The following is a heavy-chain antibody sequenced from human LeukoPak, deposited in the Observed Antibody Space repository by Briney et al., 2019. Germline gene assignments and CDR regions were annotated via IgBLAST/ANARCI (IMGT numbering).Heavy chain of an antibody. V-gene: IGHV4-39*01. CDR3: ARHLRGLTGSGWFAP. D-gene: IGHD1-20*01. J-gene: IGHJ5*02. CDR1: GGSFSSSDYY. Sequence: SETLSLTCTVSGGSFSSSDYYWGWIRQPPGKGLEWIGSIYYSGSTYYNPSLKSRVTISVGTSKTQFSLKLSSVTAADTAVYYCARHLRGLTGSGWFAPWGQGTLVIVSS. CDR2: IYYSGST.